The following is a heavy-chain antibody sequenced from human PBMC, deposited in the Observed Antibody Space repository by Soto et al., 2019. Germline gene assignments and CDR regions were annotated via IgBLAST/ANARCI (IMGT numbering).Heavy chain of an antibody. CDR1: GFTCSSYD. J-gene: IGHJ5*02. CDR2: ILVGGST. CDR3: AKDSISDISRGGTREGPQDNCFDP. D-gene: IGHD5-12*01. V-gene: IGHV3-23*01. Sequence: LRLSCAASGFTCSSYDMSWVRQAPGKGLEWVSTILVGGSTHYPDSVKGRFTISRDNSKNTVFLQMNSLTAGDTAVYYCAKDSISDISRGGTREGPQDNCFDPWGQGTLVTVS.